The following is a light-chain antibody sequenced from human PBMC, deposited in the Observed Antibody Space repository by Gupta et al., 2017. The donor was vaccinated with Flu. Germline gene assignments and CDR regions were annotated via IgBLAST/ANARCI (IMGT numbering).Light chain of an antibody. CDR2: AAS. CDR3: KQSYSTPQT. Sequence: DIQMNQSPSSLSASVGDRVTITCRASQSISSYLNWYQQKPGKAPKLLIYAASSLQSGVPSRFSGSGSGTDFTLTISSLQPEDFATYYCKQSYSTPQTFGQGTKVEIK. J-gene: IGKJ1*01. CDR1: QSISSY. V-gene: IGKV1-39*01.